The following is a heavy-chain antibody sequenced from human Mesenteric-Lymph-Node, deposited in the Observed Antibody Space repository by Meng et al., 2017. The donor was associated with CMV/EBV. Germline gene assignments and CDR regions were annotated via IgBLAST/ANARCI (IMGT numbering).Heavy chain of an antibody. CDR1: GYTFIGYY. J-gene: IGHJ6*02. V-gene: IGHV1-2*02. Sequence: ASVKVSCKTSGYTFIGYYIHWVRQAPGQGLEWMGWINPNSGGTNYAQKFQGRVTMTRDTSISTAFMELSGLRSDDTALYYCARPFRGYYYYGMDVWGQGTMVTVSS. D-gene: IGHD3-16*01. CDR3: ARPFRGYYYYGMDV. CDR2: INPNSGGT.